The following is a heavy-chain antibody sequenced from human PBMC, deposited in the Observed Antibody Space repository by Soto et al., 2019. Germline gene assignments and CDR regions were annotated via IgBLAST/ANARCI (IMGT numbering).Heavy chain of an antibody. CDR1: GYTFTSYA. V-gene: IGHV1-3*01. CDR3: ARSLEYSGYDTYYYYYMDV. J-gene: IGHJ6*03. Sequence: QVQLVQSGAEVKKPGASVKVSCKGSGYTFTSYAMHWVRQAPGQSREWMGWIKAGNGNTKYSQKFQGSVTITRGTYASTAYMEMSSVRSADTAVYYYARSLEYSGYDTYYYYYMDVWGKGTTVTVSS. D-gene: IGHD5-12*01. CDR2: IKAGNGNT.